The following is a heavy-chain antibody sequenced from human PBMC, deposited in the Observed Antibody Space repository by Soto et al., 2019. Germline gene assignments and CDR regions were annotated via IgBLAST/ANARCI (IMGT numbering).Heavy chain of an antibody. Sequence: EVQLLESGGGLVQPGGSLRLSCAASGFTFSSYAMSWVRQAPGKGLEWVSAISGSGGSTYYADSVKGRFTISRDNSKNPRYMQMNSLRAEDTAVYYCAKDSPKDLVANWFDPWGQGTLVTVSS. CDR2: ISGSGGST. D-gene: IGHD5-12*01. CDR1: GFTFSSYA. J-gene: IGHJ5*02. CDR3: AKDSPKDLVANWFDP. V-gene: IGHV3-23*01.